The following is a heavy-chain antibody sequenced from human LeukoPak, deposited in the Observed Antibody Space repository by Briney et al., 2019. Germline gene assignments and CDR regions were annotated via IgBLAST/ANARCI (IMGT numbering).Heavy chain of an antibody. CDR1: GFTVSSYG. Sequence: PGGSLRLSCAASGFTVSSYGMTWVRQAPGKGPEWVSLISGSGGNTYYADSVKGRFTISRDNAKNSLYLQMNSLRAEDTAVYYCARELPYYMDVWGKGTTVTVSS. J-gene: IGHJ6*03. CDR3: ARELPYYMDV. CDR2: ISGSGGNT. V-gene: IGHV3-21*01.